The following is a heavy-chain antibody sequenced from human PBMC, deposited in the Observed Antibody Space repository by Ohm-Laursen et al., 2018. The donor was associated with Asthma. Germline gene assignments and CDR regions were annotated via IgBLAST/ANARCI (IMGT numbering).Heavy chain of an antibody. CDR1: GDSISSGNNY. D-gene: IGHD1-26*01. V-gene: IGHV4-31*03. Sequence: SQTLSLTCTVSGDSISSGNNYWSWIRQHPGKGLEWIGYIYYSGLTYSNPSLRSRVSISVDTSKNQFSLKLSPVTAADTAVYYCARGILPPRIVGATAFDYWGQGTLVTVSS. CDR2: IYYSGLT. CDR3: ARGILPPRIVGATAFDY. J-gene: IGHJ4*02.